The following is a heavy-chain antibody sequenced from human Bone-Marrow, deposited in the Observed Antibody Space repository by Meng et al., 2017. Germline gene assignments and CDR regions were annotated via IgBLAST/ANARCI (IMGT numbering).Heavy chain of an antibody. Sequence: RVQSGGVGKKPGPTVKDSCKPYGYKFPDYYIHWVRRAPGQGLEWMGRINPKSGDTHYAQKFQARVTMTGDTSISTAYMELSGLRSDDTAMYYCARDEDISAAGKLFGDYWGQGTLVTVSS. D-gene: IGHD6-25*01. J-gene: IGHJ4*02. CDR3: ARDEDISAAGKLFGDY. V-gene: IGHV1-2*06. CDR1: GYKFPDYY. CDR2: INPKSGDT.